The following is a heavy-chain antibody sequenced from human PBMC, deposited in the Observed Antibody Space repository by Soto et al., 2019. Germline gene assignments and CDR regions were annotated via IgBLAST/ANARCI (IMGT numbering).Heavy chain of an antibody. J-gene: IGHJ6*02. CDR2: IWFDGIKE. CDR1: GFDFTTYA. V-gene: IGHV3-33*01. Sequence: GGSLRLSCAVTGFDFTTYAMHWVRQTPDKGLEWVAIIWFDGIKEFYAESVRGRFTISIDTSKNTVFLQMNNVRAEDTALYYCTRATFDVWGQGTTVTAP. CDR3: TRATFDV.